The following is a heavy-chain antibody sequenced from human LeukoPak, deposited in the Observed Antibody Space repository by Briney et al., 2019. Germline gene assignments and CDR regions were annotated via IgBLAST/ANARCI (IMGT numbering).Heavy chain of an antibody. CDR2: IKEDGSEK. CDR3: AKDRLRFSY. V-gene: IGHV3-7*03. Sequence: GGSMRLSCAASGFTFSSSWMSWDRQAPGKGLEWVANIKEDGSEKYYVDSVKGRFTISRDNAKNSLSLQMSSLRAEDTAVYYCAKDRLRFSYWGQGTLVTVSS. J-gene: IGHJ4*02. D-gene: IGHD3-16*01. CDR1: GFTFSSSW.